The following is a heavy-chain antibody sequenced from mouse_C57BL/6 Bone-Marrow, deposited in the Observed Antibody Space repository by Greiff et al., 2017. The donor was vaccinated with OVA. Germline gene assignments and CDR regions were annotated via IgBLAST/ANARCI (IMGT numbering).Heavy chain of an antibody. CDR3: TTRGYYGNYSYAMDY. Sequence: EVQLQQSGAELVRPGASVKLSCTASGFNIKDDYMHWVKQRPEQGLEWIGWIDPENGDTEYASKFQGKATITADTSSNTAYLQLSSLTSEDTAVYYCTTRGYYGNYSYAMDYWGQGTSVTVSS. V-gene: IGHV14-4*01. CDR1: GFNIKDDY. D-gene: IGHD2-1*01. CDR2: IDPENGDT. J-gene: IGHJ4*01.